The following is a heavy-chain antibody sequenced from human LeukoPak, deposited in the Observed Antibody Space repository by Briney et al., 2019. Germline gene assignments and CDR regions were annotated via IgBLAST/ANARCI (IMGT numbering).Heavy chain of an antibody. Sequence: SETLSLTCTVSGGSISGGGYYWSWIRQRPGKGLEWIGYIFDNGSTDYNPSLKSRVTISVDTSKNQLSLKLRSLTAADTAVYYCARESYGSGSYYYWGQGTLVTVSS. D-gene: IGHD3-10*01. V-gene: IGHV4-31*03. CDR2: IFDNGST. CDR3: ARESYGSGSYYY. CDR1: GGSISGGGYY. J-gene: IGHJ4*02.